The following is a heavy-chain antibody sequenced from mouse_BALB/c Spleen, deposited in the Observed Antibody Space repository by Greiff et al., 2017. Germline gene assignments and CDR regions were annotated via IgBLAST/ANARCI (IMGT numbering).Heavy chain of an antibody. Sequence: EVQLQESGPELVKPGASVKMSCKASGYTFTSYVMHWVKQKPGQGLEWIGYINPYNDGTKYNEKFKGKATLTSDKSSSTAYMELSRLTSEDSAVYYCASLITTVVADYAMDYWGQGTSVTVSS. V-gene: IGHV1-14*01. D-gene: IGHD1-1*01. CDR2: INPYNDGT. CDR1: GYTFTSYV. J-gene: IGHJ4*01. CDR3: ASLITTVVADYAMDY.